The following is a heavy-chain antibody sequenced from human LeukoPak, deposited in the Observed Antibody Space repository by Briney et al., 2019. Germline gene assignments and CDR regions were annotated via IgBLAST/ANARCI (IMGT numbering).Heavy chain of an antibody. CDR3: AASHRLDVATTSENAFDT. D-gene: IGHD5-12*01. CDR2: INPNSGGT. V-gene: IGHV1-2*04. CDR1: GYTFTGYY. Sequence: GASVKVSCKASGYTFTGYYMHWVRQAPGQGLEWMGWINPNSGGTNYAQKFQGWVTMTRDTSISTAYMELSRLRSDDTAVYYCAASHRLDVATTSENAFDTWGQGTMVTVSS. J-gene: IGHJ3*02.